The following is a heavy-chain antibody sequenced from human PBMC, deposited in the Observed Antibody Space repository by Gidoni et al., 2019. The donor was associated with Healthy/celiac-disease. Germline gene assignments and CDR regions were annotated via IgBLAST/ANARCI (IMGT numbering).Heavy chain of an antibody. J-gene: IGHJ5*02. CDR2: IDWDDDK. CDR1: GFSLSTSGMR. V-gene: IGHV2-70*04. Sequence: QVTLKESGPALVKPTQTLTLTCTFSGFSLSTSGMRVSWIRQPPGKALEWLARIDWDDDKFYSTSLKTRLTISKDTSKNQVVLTMTNMDPVDTATYYWARDDNWFDPWGQGTLVTVSS. CDR3: ARDDNWFDP.